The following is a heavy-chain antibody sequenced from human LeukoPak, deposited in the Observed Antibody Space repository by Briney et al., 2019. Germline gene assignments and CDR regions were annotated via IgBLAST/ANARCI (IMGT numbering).Heavy chain of an antibody. Sequence: ASVKVSCKASGYTFTDYYMHWVRQAPGQGFEWMGRINPNDGDTNYQGRVTMTRDTSISTAHMEVSRLRSDDTAVYYCARANFLYCSSSTCLFDYWGQGTLVTVSS. CDR1: GYTFTDYY. J-gene: IGHJ4*02. CDR3: ARANFLYCSSSTCLFDY. V-gene: IGHV1-2*06. D-gene: IGHD2-2*01. CDR2: INPNDGDT.